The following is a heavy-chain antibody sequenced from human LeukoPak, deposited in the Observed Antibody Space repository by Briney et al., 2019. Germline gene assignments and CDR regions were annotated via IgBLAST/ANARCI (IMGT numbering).Heavy chain of an antibody. Sequence: ASVKVSCKASEYTFTGYIMHWVRQAPGQGLEWMGWINPNSGDTKYTQKFQGRVTLTRDTSISTACMELNRLRSDDTAVYYCARDLVDTAMWEFDYWGQGTLVTVSS. J-gene: IGHJ4*02. CDR3: ARDLVDTAMWEFDY. D-gene: IGHD5-18*01. V-gene: IGHV1-2*02. CDR1: EYTFTGYI. CDR2: INPNSGDT.